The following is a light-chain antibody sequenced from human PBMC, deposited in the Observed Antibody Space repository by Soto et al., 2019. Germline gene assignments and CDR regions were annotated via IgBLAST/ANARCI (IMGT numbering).Light chain of an antibody. CDR2: GAS. Sequence: EIVLTQSPGTLSLSPGERATLSCRASQSVTSTYLAWYQQKSGQAPRLLIYGASSRVTGIPDRFSGSGSGTEFTLTISRLEPEDFAMYYCQQYGSSLYTFGQGTKLEIK. CDR1: QSVTSTY. CDR3: QQYGSSLYT. J-gene: IGKJ2*01. V-gene: IGKV3-20*01.